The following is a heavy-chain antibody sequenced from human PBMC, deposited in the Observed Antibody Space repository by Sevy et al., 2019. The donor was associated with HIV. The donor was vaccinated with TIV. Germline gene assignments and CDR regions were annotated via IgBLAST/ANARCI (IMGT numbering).Heavy chain of an antibody. CDR2: ISAYNGNT. V-gene: IGHV1-18*01. D-gene: IGHD2-2*01. Sequence: ASVKVSCKASGYTFTSYGISWVRQAPGQGLEWMGWISAYNGNTNYAQKLQGRVTMTTDTSTSTAYMGLRSLRSDDTAVYYCARERRYCSSTSCSHYYYGMDVWGQRTTVTDSS. CDR1: GYTFTSYG. CDR3: ARERRYCSSTSCSHYYYGMDV. J-gene: IGHJ6*02.